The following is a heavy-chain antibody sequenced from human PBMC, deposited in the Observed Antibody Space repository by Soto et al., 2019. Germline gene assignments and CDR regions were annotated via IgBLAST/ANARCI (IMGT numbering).Heavy chain of an antibody. J-gene: IGHJ6*02. CDR1: GFTFSNYA. Sequence: GPLRLSGAASGFTFSNYAMSWVRQAPGKGLEWVSAISGSGGSTYYADSVKGRFTISRDNSKNTLYLQMNTLRAEDTAVYYCAKEGDYYDFWSGYGMDVWGQGTTVTVSS. CDR2: ISGSGGST. V-gene: IGHV3-23*01. CDR3: AKEGDYYDFWSGYGMDV. D-gene: IGHD3-3*01.